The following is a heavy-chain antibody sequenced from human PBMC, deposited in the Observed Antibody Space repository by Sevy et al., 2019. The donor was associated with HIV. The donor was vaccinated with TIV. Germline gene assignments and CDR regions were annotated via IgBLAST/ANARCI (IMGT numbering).Heavy chain of an antibody. D-gene: IGHD2-15*01. CDR2: ISYDGSNK. V-gene: IGHV3-30*18. Sequence: GGSLRLSCAASGFTFSSYGMHWVRQAPGKGLEWVAVISYDGSNKYYADSVKGRFTISRDNSKNTLYLQMNSLRAEDTAVYHCAKGGFYCSGGSCYGMDVWGQGTTVTVSS. J-gene: IGHJ6*02. CDR1: GFTFSSYG. CDR3: AKGGFYCSGGSCYGMDV.